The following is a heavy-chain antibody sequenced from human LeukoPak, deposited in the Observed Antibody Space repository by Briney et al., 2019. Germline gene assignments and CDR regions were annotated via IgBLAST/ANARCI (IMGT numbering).Heavy chain of an antibody. CDR3: ASSTVTALNY. CDR1: GYTFTSYG. Sequence: ASVKVSCKASGYTFTSYGISWVRQAPGQGLEWMGWINPNSGGANYAQKFQGRVTMTRYTSISTAYMELSRLRSDDTAVYYCASSTVTALNYWGQGTLVTVSS. J-gene: IGHJ4*02. V-gene: IGHV1-2*02. CDR2: INPNSGGA. D-gene: IGHD4-4*01.